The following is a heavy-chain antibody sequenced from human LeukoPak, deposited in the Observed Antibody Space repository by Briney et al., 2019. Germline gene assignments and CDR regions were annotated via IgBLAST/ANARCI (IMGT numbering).Heavy chain of an antibody. CDR1: GYTFTGYY. CDR3: ASSLIATAGTSFDS. D-gene: IGHD6-13*01. CDR2: INPNSGER. Sequence: ASVKVSCKASGYTFTGYYMHWVRQAPGQGLEWMGWINPNSGERNYAQKFQGRVTLTRDTSISTAHMELSSLRSEDTAVYYCASSLIATAGTSFDSWGQGTLVTVSS. J-gene: IGHJ4*02. V-gene: IGHV1-2*02.